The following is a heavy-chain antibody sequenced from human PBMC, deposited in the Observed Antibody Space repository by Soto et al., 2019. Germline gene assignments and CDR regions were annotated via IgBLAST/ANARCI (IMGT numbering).Heavy chain of an antibody. D-gene: IGHD6-13*01. CDR1: GFTFSDYY. CDR2: ISSSSSYT. V-gene: IGHV3-11*06. Sequence: GGSLRLSCAASGFTFSDYYMSWIRQAPGKGLEWVSYISSSSSYTNYADSVKGRFTISRDNAKNSLYLQMNSLRAEDTAVYYCASEGYSSSWSNERNWFDPWGQGTLVTVSS. J-gene: IGHJ5*02. CDR3: ASEGYSSSWSNERNWFDP.